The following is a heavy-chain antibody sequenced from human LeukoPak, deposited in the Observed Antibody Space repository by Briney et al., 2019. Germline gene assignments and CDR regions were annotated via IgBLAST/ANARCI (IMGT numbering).Heavy chain of an antibody. J-gene: IGHJ4*02. V-gene: IGHV3-15*01. CDR3: AKDRPDSGYSSGWPLGY. Sequence: RGFLRLSCAASGFTFSSYSMNWVRQAPGKGLEWVGRIKSKTDGGTTDYAAPVKGRFTISRDDSKNTLYLQMNSLKTEDTAVYYCAKDRPDSGYSSGWPLGYWGQGTLVTVSS. CDR1: GFTFSSYS. CDR2: IKSKTDGGTT. D-gene: IGHD6-19*01.